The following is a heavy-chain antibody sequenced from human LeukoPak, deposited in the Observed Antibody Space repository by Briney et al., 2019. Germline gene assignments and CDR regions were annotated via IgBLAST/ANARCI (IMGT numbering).Heavy chain of an antibody. CDR1: GGSISSSSYY. Sequence: SETLSLTCTVSGGSISSSSYYWGWIRQPPGKGLEWIGSIYYSGSTYYNPSLKSRVTISVDTSKNQFSLKLSSVTAADTAVYYCARVPYCGGDCYSNWFDPWGQGTLVTVSS. V-gene: IGHV4-39*07. CDR3: ARVPYCGGDCYSNWFDP. J-gene: IGHJ5*02. D-gene: IGHD2-21*02. CDR2: IYYSGST.